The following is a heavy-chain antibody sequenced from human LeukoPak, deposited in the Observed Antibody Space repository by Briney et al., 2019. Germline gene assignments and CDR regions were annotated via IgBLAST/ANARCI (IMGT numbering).Heavy chain of an antibody. J-gene: IGHJ4*02. CDR1: GYTFTSYD. V-gene: IGHV1-8*01. CDR2: MNPNSGNT. CDR3: ARGRRLTITTPVDH. Sequence: ASVKVSCKASGYTFTSYDINWVRQATGQGLEWMGWMNPNSGNTGYAQKFQGRVTMTRNTSISTAYMELSSLRSEDTAVYYCARGRRLTITTPVDHWGQGTLVTVSS. D-gene: IGHD3-9*01.